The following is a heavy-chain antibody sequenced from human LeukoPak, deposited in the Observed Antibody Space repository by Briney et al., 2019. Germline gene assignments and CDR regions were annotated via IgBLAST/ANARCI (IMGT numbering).Heavy chain of an antibody. CDR1: GGSFSGYY. CDR3: ARAASSSWYMGY. J-gene: IGHJ4*02. CDR2: INHSGST. D-gene: IGHD6-13*01. V-gene: IGHV4-34*01. Sequence: SETLSLTCAVYGGSFSGYYWSWIRQPPGKGLEWIGEINHSGSTNYNPSLKSRVTISVDTSKNQFSLKLSSVTAADTAVYYCARAASSSWYMGYWGQGTLVTVSS.